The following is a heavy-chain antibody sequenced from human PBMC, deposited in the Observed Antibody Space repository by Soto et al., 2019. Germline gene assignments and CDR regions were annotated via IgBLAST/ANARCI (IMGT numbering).Heavy chain of an antibody. D-gene: IGHD2-15*01. V-gene: IGHV3-23*01. CDR1: GFTFFNYA. CDR3: ATPVGKEPCRGGSCYSGGDY. CDR2: ISTSGDNR. J-gene: IGHJ4*02. Sequence: EVQLLESGGGLVQPGGSLRLSCAASGFTFFNYAMTWVRQAPGRGLEWVSSISTSGDNRDYADSVKGRFTISRDNSKNPLFQQMNSLRADDPAVYFWATPVGKEPCRGGSCYSGGDYWGQGTLVTVSS.